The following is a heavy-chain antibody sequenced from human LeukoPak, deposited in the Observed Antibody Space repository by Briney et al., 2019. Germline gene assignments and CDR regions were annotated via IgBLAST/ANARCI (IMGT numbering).Heavy chain of an antibody. CDR2: INPMSGGT. Sequence: ASVKVSCKTSGYTFTGYYIHWVRQAPGQGLEWMGWINPMSGGTNYAQNSQGRVTMTRDTSISTAYMELSRLRSDDTAVYYCASYSSPQSPPDYWGQGTLVTVSS. D-gene: IGHD6-13*01. V-gene: IGHV1-2*02. J-gene: IGHJ4*02. CDR3: ASYSSPQSPPDY. CDR1: GYTFTGYY.